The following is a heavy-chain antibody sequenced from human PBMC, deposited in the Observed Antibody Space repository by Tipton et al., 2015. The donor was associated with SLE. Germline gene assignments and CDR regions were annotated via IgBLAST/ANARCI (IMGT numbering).Heavy chain of an antibody. CDR2: ISSSSSYT. CDR3: AKDRGDQDWYFDL. Sequence: SLRLSCAASGFTFSDYYMSWIRQAPGKGLEWVSYISSSSSYTNYADSVKGRFTISRDNAKNSLYLQMNSLRAEDTAVYYCAKDRGDQDWYFDLWGRGTLVTVSS. V-gene: IGHV3-11*06. D-gene: IGHD3-10*01. J-gene: IGHJ2*01. CDR1: GFTFSDYY.